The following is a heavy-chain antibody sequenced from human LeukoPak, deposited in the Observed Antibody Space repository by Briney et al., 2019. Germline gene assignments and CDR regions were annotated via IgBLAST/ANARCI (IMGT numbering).Heavy chain of an antibody. Sequence: SETLSFTCTVSGGSFSSSSFYWGWIRQPPGKGLEWIGSIYYSGDTYYNPSLKSRLTISVDTSENQFSLKLSSVTAADTAVYYCAGYYDGSGFYQPFDYWGQGALVTVSS. D-gene: IGHD3-22*01. J-gene: IGHJ4*02. CDR1: GGSFSSSSFY. CDR2: IYYSGDT. CDR3: AGYYDGSGFYQPFDY. V-gene: IGHV4-39*01.